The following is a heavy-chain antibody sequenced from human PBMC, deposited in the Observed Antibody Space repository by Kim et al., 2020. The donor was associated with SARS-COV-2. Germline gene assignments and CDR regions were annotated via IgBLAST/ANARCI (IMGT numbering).Heavy chain of an antibody. CDR3: ISGTVDMVGVDV. CDR1: GFTFAAFA. Sequence: GGSLRLSCAGSGFTFAAFAMTWVRQAPGKGLEWVSFIPTHAYGGYSETSVNGRFTFSIDNSKTRLTVYLHMSSVKAKDNSAYFCISGTVDMVGVDVCG. CDR2: IPTHAYGG. V-gene: IGHV3-23*03. D-gene: IGHD3-10*01. J-gene: IGHJ6*02.